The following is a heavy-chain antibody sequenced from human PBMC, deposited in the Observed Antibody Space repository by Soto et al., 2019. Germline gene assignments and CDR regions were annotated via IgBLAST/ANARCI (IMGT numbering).Heavy chain of an antibody. CDR2: IRGDGST. V-gene: IGHV3-66*01. Sequence: GGSLRLSCAASGFTVSHYYMNWVRQAPGKGLEWVSLIRGDGSTKYADSVKGRFTISKDNSKNMLYLQMSRLRAEDTAMYYCAREYYYYMDVWGKGTTVTVSS. CDR1: GFTVSHYY. CDR3: AREYYYYMDV. J-gene: IGHJ6*03.